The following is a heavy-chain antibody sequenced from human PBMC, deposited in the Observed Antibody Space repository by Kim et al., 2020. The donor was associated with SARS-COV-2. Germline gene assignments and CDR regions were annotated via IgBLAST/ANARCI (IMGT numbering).Heavy chain of an antibody. Sequence: SETLSLTCTVSGYSISSGYYWGWIRQPPGKGLEWIGSIYHSGSTYYNPSLKSRVTISVDTSKNQFSLKLSSVTAADTAVHYCARDHSGSYNYWGQGTLVT. D-gene: IGHD1-26*01. V-gene: IGHV4-38-2*02. CDR1: GYSISSGYY. J-gene: IGHJ4*02. CDR2: IYHSGST. CDR3: ARDHSGSYNY.